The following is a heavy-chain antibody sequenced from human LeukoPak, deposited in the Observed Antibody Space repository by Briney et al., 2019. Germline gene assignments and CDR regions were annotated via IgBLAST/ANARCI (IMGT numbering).Heavy chain of an antibody. D-gene: IGHD1-26*01. CDR2: INWNGGST. J-gene: IGHJ4*02. Sequence: GGSLRLSCAASGFTFDDYGMSWVRQAPGKGLEWVSGINWNGGSTGYADSVKGRFTISRDNAKNSLYLQMNSLRAEDTALYYCARHPNGPFPVGPETQFDYWGQGTLVTVSS. V-gene: IGHV3-20*04. CDR3: ARHPNGPFPVGPETQFDY. CDR1: GFTFDDYG.